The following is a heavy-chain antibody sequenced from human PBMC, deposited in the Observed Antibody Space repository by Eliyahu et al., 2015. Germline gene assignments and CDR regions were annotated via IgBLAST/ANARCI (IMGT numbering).Heavy chain of an antibody. CDR1: GGSFSGYY. V-gene: IGHV4-34*01. Sequence: QVQLQQWGAGLLKPSETLSLTCAVYGGSFSGYYWSWIRQPPGKGLEWIGEINHSGSTNYNPSLKSRVTISVDTSKNQFSLKLSSVTAADTAVYYCARHVPEGWYFDLWGRGTLVTVSS. J-gene: IGHJ2*01. CDR2: INHSGST. CDR3: ARHVPEGWYFDL.